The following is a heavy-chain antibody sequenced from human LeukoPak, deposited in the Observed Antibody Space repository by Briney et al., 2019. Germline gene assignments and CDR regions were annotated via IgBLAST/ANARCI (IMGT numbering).Heavy chain of an antibody. CDR2: FDPEDGET. CDR1: GYTLTELS. Sequence: ASVKVSCKVSGYTLTELSMHSVRQAPGKGLEWMGCFDPEDGETIYAQKFHGRVTMTEDTSTDTAYMELSSLRSEDTAVYYCATVGYDSSGPYFDYWGQGTLVTVSS. V-gene: IGHV1-24*01. J-gene: IGHJ4*02. D-gene: IGHD3-22*01. CDR3: ATVGYDSSGPYFDY.